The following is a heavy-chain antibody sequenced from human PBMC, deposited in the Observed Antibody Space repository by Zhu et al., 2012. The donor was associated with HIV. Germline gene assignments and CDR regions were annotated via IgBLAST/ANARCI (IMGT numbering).Heavy chain of an antibody. V-gene: IGHV4-38-2*01. CDR1: GYSISSGYS. CDR3: ARVRDSSAFYYYFDY. J-gene: IGHJ4*02. D-gene: IGHD3-22*01. CDR2: IFHSGST. Sequence: QVQLQESGPGLVKPSETLSPTCAVSGYSISSGYSWGWIRQSPGKGLEWIGTIFHSGSTSYTPSLKSRVIISVDMSKNQFSLRLSSVTAADTAVYYCARVRDSSAFYYYFDYWGQGTLVTVSS.